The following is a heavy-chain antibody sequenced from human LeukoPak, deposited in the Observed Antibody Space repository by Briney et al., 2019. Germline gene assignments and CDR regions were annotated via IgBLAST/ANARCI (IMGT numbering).Heavy chain of an antibody. CDR3: AKGSLGGTYSDY. CDR2: ISGSGGST. CDR1: GFTFSSYA. Sequence: PGGSLRLSCAASGFTFSSYAMSWVRQAPGKGLEWVSAISGSGGSTYYADSVKGRFTISRDNSKNTLYLQMNSLRAEDTAVYHCAKGSLGGTYSDYWGQGTLVTVSS. V-gene: IGHV3-23*01. J-gene: IGHJ4*02. D-gene: IGHD5-24*01.